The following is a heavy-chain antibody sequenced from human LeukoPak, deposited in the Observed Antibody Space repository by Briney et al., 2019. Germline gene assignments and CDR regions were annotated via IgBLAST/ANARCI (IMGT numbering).Heavy chain of an antibody. CDR2: ISSSSSYI. Sequence: GGSLRLSCAASGFTFSSYSMNWGRQAPGKGLGWVSSISSSSSYIYYADSVKGRFTISRDNAKNSLYLQMNSLRAEDTAVYYCARDPGGYYDSSGYYLNAFDIWGQGTMVTVSS. CDR3: ARDPGGYYDSSGYYLNAFDI. V-gene: IGHV3-21*01. CDR1: GFTFSSYS. J-gene: IGHJ3*02. D-gene: IGHD3-22*01.